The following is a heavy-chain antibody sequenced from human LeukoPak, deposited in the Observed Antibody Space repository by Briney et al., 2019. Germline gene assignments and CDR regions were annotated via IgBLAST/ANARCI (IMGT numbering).Heavy chain of an antibody. CDR3: AKGYGPNWFDP. Sequence: GGSLRLSCVASGFTFSNYGMHWVRQAPGKGLEWVAVISYDGSNKYYADSVKGRFTISRDNSKNTLYLQMNSLRAEDTAVYYCAKGYGPNWFDPWGQGTLVTVSS. D-gene: IGHD1-1*01. J-gene: IGHJ5*02. CDR2: ISYDGSNK. CDR1: GFTFSNYG. V-gene: IGHV3-30*18.